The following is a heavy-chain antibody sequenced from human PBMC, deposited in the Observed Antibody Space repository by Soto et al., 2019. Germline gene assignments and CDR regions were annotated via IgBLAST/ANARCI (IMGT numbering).Heavy chain of an antibody. J-gene: IGHJ4*02. CDR3: ARDHCSSTSCYGL. CDR1: GFTFSSDS. D-gene: IGHD2-2*01. V-gene: IGHV3-21*01. Sequence: PGGSLRLSCAASGFTFSSDSMNWVRQAPGKGLEWVSSISSSSTYIYYADSLKGRFTISRDNAKNSLYLQMNSLRAEDTAVYYCARDHCSSTSCYGLWGQGT. CDR2: ISSSSTYI.